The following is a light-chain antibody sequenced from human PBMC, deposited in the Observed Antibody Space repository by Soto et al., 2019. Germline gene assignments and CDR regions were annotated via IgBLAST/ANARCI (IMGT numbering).Light chain of an antibody. V-gene: IGLV2-14*01. J-gene: IGLJ2*01. CDR3: SSYTSSSTV. CDR2: DVS. CDR1: SSDVGGYNY. Sequence: QSVLTQPASVSGSPGQSITISCTGTSSDVGGYNYVSWHQQHPGKAPKLMIYDVSNRPAGVSNPCSGSKSGNTASLTISGLQAEDEADYCCSSYTSSSTVFGGGTKLTVL.